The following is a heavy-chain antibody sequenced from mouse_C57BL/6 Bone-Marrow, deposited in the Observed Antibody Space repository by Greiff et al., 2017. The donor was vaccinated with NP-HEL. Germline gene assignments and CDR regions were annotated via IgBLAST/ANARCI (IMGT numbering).Heavy chain of an antibody. Sequence: EVQRVESGGDLVKPGGSLKLSCEASGFTFSSYGMSWVRQTPDKRLEWVATISSGGSYTYYPDSVKGRFTISRDNAKNTLYLQMSSLKSEDTSMYYCARHEPGTFWYFDFWGTGTTVTVSS. D-gene: IGHD4-1*01. CDR2: ISSGGSYT. V-gene: IGHV5-6*01. J-gene: IGHJ1*03. CDR3: ARHEPGTFWYFDF. CDR1: GFTFSSYG.